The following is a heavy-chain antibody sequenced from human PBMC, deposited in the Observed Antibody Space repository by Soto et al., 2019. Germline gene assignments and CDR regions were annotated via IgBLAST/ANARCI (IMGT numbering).Heavy chain of an antibody. CDR1: GFTFSSYW. Sequence: GGSLRLSCAASGFTFSSYWMSWVRQAPGKGLEWVANIKQDGSEKYYVDSVKGRFTISRDNAKNSLYLQMNSLRAEDTAVYYCARDRHYYDYIWGPTFHDWGQGTLVTVSS. CDR2: IKQDGSEK. CDR3: ARDRHYYDYIWGPTFHD. D-gene: IGHD3-16*01. J-gene: IGHJ4*02. V-gene: IGHV3-7*01.